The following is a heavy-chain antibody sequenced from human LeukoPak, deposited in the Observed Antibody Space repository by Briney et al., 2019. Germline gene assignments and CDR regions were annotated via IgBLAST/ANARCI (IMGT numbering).Heavy chain of an antibody. Sequence: GVSVKVSCKVSGYTLTELSMHCVRQAPGKGREGGGGFDPEDGETIYAQKLQGRVTMTEDTSTDTAYMELSSLRSEDTAVYYWATDSRLYSSSWTDLVNWGHGTLVTGSS. CDR2: FDPEDGET. J-gene: IGHJ4*01. CDR1: GYTLTELS. V-gene: IGHV1-24*01. D-gene: IGHD6-13*01. CDR3: ATDSRLYSSSWTDLVN.